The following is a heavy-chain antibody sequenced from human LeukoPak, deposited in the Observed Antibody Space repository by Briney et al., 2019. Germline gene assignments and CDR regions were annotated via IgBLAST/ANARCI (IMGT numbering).Heavy chain of an antibody. CDR1: GFTFSNYA. D-gene: IGHD3-16*02. CDR2: MSGLGGST. Sequence: PGGSLRLSCAASGFTFSNYAMSWVRQAPGKGLEWVSGMSGLGGSTFYADSVKGRLTISRDNSKNTLYLQMNSRRAEDTAVYYCAKAATGGLITCGGVIVIPAFFDSWGQGTLVTVSS. V-gene: IGHV3-23*01. J-gene: IGHJ4*02. CDR3: AKAATGGLITCGGVIVIPAFFDS.